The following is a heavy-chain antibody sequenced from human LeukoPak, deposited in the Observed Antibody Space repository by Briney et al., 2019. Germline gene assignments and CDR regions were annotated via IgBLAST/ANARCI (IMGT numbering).Heavy chain of an antibody. V-gene: IGHV4-59*08. D-gene: IGHD2-15*01. CDR1: GGSIRGYF. Sequence: PSETLSLTCPFSGGSIRGYFWNWLRQPPGKGLEWIGYIYYSGSTNYNPSLKSRVTISIDTSKNQFSLKLTSVTAADTDVYYCAAGTPALEFWGQGTLVTVSS. CDR2: IYYSGST. CDR3: AAGTPALEF. J-gene: IGHJ4*02.